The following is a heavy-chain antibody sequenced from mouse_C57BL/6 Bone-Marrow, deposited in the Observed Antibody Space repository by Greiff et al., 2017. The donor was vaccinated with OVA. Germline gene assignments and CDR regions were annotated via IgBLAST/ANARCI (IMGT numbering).Heavy chain of an antibody. Sequence: EVQLQQSGPELVKPGASVKISCKASGYTFTDYYMNWVKQSHGKSLEWIGDINPNNGGTSYNQKFKGKATLTVDTSSSTAYMELRSLTSEDSAVDYCARSSTDYFDDWGQGTTLTVAS. CDR3: ARSSTDYFDD. J-gene: IGHJ2*01. CDR2: INPNNGGT. CDR1: GYTFTDYY. V-gene: IGHV1-26*01.